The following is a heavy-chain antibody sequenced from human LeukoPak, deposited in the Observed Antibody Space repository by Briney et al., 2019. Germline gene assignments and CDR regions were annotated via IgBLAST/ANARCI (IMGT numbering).Heavy chain of an antibody. Sequence: PGGSLRLSCAASGFTVSSNYMSWARQAPGKGLEWVSVIYSGGSTYYADSVKGRFTISRDNSKNTLYLQMNSLRAEDTAVYYCARDGEDYYGSGSYAPRNWFDPWGQGTLVTVSS. J-gene: IGHJ5*02. D-gene: IGHD3-10*01. V-gene: IGHV3-66*01. CDR3: ARDGEDYYGSGSYAPRNWFDP. CDR1: GFTVSSNY. CDR2: IYSGGST.